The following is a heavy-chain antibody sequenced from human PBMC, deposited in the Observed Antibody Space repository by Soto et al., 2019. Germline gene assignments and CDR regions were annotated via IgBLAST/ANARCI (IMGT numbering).Heavy chain of an antibody. CDR3: ARYRYSRSGFDH. Sequence: PGKGLEWIGDIDYRGNTYYRPSLKSRGTISIDTAKNQSPLSLNSVTAADTAVYYCARYRYSRSGFDHRAQGTLVTV. D-gene: IGHD5-12*01. V-gene: IGHV4-31*02. J-gene: IGHJ4*01. CDR2: IDYRGNT.